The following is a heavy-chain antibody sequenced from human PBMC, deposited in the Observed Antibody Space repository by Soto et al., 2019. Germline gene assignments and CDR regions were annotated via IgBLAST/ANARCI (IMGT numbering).Heavy chain of an antibody. V-gene: IGHV3-30*18. J-gene: IGHJ4*02. D-gene: IGHD4-17*01. CDR2: ISYDGSNK. Sequence: PGGSLRLSCAASGFTFSSYGMHWVRQAPGKGLEWVAVISYDGSNKYYADSVKGRFTISRDNSKNTLYLQMNSLRAEDTAVYYCAKDLRPSHGDYFDYWGQGT. CDR3: AKDLRPSHGDYFDY. CDR1: GFTFSSYG.